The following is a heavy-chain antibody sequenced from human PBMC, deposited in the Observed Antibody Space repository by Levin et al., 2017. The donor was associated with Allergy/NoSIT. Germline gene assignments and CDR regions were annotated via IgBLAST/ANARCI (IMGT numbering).Heavy chain of an antibody. Sequence: PGGSLRLSCAASGFTFSNFAMSWVRQAPGKGLDWVSSMRDGGDNTYYADSVQGRFTISRDSSKSTLYLQMNSLRAEDTAVYYCARALGTLDPFDYWGQGTLVTVSS. CDR3: ARALGTLDPFDY. J-gene: IGHJ4*02. V-gene: IGHV3-23*01. D-gene: IGHD1-1*01. CDR2: MRDGGDNT. CDR1: GFTFSNFA.